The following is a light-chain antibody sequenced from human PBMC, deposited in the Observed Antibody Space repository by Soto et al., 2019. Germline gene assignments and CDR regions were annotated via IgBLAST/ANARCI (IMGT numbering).Light chain of an antibody. CDR3: ASWEDSLNGWV. J-gene: IGLJ3*02. CDR2: SDD. V-gene: IGLV1-44*01. Sequence: QSVLTQPPSASGTPGQRVTISCSGSSSNVGSNTVSWYHQLPGTAPKVLIYSDDQRPSGVPDRFSGSRSGSSASLAISGLQSGDEADYYCASWEDSLNGWVIGGGTKLTVL. CDR1: SSNVGSNT.